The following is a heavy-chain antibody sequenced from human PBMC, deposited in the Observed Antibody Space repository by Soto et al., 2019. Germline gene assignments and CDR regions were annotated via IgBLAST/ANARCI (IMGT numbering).Heavy chain of an antibody. J-gene: IGHJ5*02. CDR2: ISAYNGNT. V-gene: IGHV1-18*01. CDR1: GYTVTSYG. Sequence: ASGKVSCKASGYTVTSYGISWVRQAPGQGLEWMGWISAYNGNTNYAQKLQGRVTMTTDTSTSTAYMELRSLRSDDTAVYYCARDLEKKSFGVVIKISNWFDPWGQGTLVTVSS. CDR3: ARDLEKKSFGVVIKISNWFDP. D-gene: IGHD3-3*01.